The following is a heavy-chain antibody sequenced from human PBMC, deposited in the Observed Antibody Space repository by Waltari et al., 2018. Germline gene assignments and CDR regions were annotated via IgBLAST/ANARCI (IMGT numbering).Heavy chain of an antibody. V-gene: IGHV3-7*01. J-gene: IGHJ6*03. CDR2: IKQDGSEK. D-gene: IGHD3-10*01. CDR3: ATTPMGYYYYMDV. CDR1: GFTFSSYW. Sequence: EVQLVESGGGLVQPGGSLRLSCAASGFTFSSYWMSWVRQAPGKGLEWVANIKQDGSEKYYVDSVKGRFTISRDNAKNSLYLQMNSLRAEDTAVYYCATTPMGYYYYMDVWGKGTTVTVSS.